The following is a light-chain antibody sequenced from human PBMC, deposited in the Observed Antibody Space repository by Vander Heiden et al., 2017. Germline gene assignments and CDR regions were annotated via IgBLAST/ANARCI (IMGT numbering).Light chain of an antibody. Sequence: IHMTPSPSSLSASVGDRVTITCQASQDISNYLNWYQQKPGKAPKLLIYDASNLETGVPSRFSGSGSGTDFTFTISSLQPEDFATYYCQQYYNQPLTFGRGTKVEIK. CDR2: DAS. CDR3: QQYYNQPLT. V-gene: IGKV1-33*01. J-gene: IGKJ4*01. CDR1: QDISNY.